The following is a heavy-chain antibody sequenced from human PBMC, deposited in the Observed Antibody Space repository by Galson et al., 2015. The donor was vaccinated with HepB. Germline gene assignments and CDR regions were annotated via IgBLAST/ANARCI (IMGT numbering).Heavy chain of an antibody. CDR3: ARELPFDY. Sequence: SLRLSCAASGFTFSNYWMHWVRQAPGKGLVWVARISGDGSTTNYADSVKGRSTISRDNAKNTLYLQINSLRVEDTAVYHCARELPFDYWGQGTLVTVSS. CDR1: GFTFSNYW. CDR2: ISGDGSTT. V-gene: IGHV3-74*01. J-gene: IGHJ4*02.